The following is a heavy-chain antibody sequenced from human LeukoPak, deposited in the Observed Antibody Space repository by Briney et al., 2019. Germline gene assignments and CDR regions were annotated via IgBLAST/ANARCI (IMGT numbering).Heavy chain of an antibody. CDR3: ARHAAVAYFDILTEEDY. V-gene: IGHV3-7*01. J-gene: IGHJ4*02. Sequence: GGSLRLSCVASGFTFGDYWMNWVRQAPGKGLEWVANIKQDGSEKYYVDSVKGRFTISRDNAKNSLYLQMNSLRAEDTAVYYCARHAAVAYFDILTEEDYWGQGTLVTVSS. D-gene: IGHD3-9*01. CDR2: IKQDGSEK. CDR1: GFTFGDYW.